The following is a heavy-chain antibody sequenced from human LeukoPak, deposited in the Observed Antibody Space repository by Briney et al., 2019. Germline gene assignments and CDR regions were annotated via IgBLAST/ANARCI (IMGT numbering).Heavy chain of an antibody. CDR3: ARGGITMTVVRPNWFDP. J-gene: IGHJ5*02. CDR1: GGSFSGYY. Sequence: SETLSLTCAVYGGSFSGYYWSWIRQPPGKGLEWIGEINHSGSTNYNPSLKSRVTISVDTSKNQFSLKLSSVTAADTAVYYCARGGITMTVVRPNWFDPWGQGTLVTVSS. CDR2: INHSGST. D-gene: IGHD3-22*01. V-gene: IGHV4-34*01.